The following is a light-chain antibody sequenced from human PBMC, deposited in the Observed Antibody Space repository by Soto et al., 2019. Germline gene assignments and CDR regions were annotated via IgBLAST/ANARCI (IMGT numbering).Light chain of an antibody. Sequence: QSVLTQPPSVSGAPGQRVTISCTGSSSNIGAGYVVHWYQQLPGAAPKFLIFSDNKRPSGIPDRSSGSKSGTSATLGITGFQTGDEADYYCGSWDSSLSAYVFGTGTKVTVL. CDR1: SSNIGAGYV. CDR2: SDN. J-gene: IGLJ1*01. V-gene: IGLV1-40*01. CDR3: GSWDSSLSAYV.